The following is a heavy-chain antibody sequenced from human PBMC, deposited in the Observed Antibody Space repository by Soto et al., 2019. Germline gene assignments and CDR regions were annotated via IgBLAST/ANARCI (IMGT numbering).Heavy chain of an antibody. J-gene: IGHJ4*02. CDR2: ISSGSSTI. CDR1: GFSFNANS. CDR3: ARDQVWGVTTFPLDY. D-gene: IGHD3-10*01. Sequence: PGGSLRLSCAASGFSFNANSMHWVRQAPGKGLEWISYISSGSSTIYYADSVKGRFTISRDNAKNSLYLQMKSLRAEDTGVYYCARDQVWGVTTFPLDYWGPGTLVTVSS. V-gene: IGHV3-48*01.